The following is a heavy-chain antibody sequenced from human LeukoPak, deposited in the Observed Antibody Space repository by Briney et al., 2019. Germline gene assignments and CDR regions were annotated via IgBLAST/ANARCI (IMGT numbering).Heavy chain of an antibody. CDR2: ISGSGGST. J-gene: IGHJ4*02. D-gene: IGHD3-10*01. V-gene: IGHV3-23*01. Sequence: PGGSLRLSCAASGFTFSSYAMSWVRQAPGKGLEWVSAISGSGGSTYYADSVKARFTISRDNSKNTLYLQMNSLRAEDTAVYYCAKINTDDYYGSGSYLVYWGQGTLVTVSS. CDR1: GFTFSSYA. CDR3: AKINTDDYYGSGSYLVY.